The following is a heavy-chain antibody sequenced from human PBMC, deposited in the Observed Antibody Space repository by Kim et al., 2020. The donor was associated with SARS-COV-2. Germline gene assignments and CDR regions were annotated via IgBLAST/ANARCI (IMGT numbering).Heavy chain of an antibody. CDR3: ARVAQGLTRFDY. V-gene: IGHV1-46*01. J-gene: IGHJ4*02. Sequence: SYAQKFQGRVTMTRDTSTSTVYMELSSLRSEDTAVYYCARVAQGLTRFDYWGQGTLVTVSS. D-gene: IGHD2-2*01.